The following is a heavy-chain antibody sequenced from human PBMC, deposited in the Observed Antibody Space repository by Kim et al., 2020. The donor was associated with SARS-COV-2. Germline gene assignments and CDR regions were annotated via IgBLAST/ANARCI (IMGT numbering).Heavy chain of an antibody. CDR3: CSFRMLGY. CDR2: IKQDGSET. V-gene: IGHV3-7*03. D-gene: IGHD2-15*01. CDR1: GFTFSNHW. Sequence: GGSLRLSCGASGFTFSNHWMSWVRQAPGKGLEWVANIKQDGSETYYVDSVKGRFTISRDNAKNSLYLQMNSLRAEDTAIYYCCSFRMLGYWGQGTLVTVSS. J-gene: IGHJ4*02.